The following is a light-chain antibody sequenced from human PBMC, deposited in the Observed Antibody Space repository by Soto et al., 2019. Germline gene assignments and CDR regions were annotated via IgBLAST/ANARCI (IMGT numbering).Light chain of an antibody. CDR3: QQRSNWPRSIT. V-gene: IGKV3-11*01. CDR1: QNIGNK. CDR2: DAS. Sequence: IVMTQSPGTLSVSPGERATLSCRASQNIGNKVAWYQQKPGQAPRLLIYDASNRATGIPARFSGSGSGTDFTLTISSLEPEDFAVYYCQQRSNWPRSITFGQGTRLEIK. J-gene: IGKJ5*01.